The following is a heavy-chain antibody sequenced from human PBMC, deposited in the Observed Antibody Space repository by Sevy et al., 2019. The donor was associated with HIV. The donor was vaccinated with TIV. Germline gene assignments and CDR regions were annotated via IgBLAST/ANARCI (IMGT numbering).Heavy chain of an antibody. J-gene: IGHJ4*02. CDR1: GFTFSSYA. D-gene: IGHD3-22*01. Sequence: GGSLRLSCAASGFTFSSYAMHWVRQAPGKGLEWVAVISYDGSNKYYADSVKGRFTISRDNSKNTLYLQMNSLRAEDTAVYYGARGQLKTQGSGPYYYDSSGYQGGYWGQGTLVTVSS. CDR2: ISYDGSNK. V-gene: IGHV3-30-3*01. CDR3: ARGQLKTQGSGPYYYDSSGYQGGY.